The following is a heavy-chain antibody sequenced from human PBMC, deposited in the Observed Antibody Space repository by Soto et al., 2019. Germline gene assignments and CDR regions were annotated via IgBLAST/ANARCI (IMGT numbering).Heavy chain of an antibody. Sequence: QVQLVQSGAEVKKPGASVKVSCKASGYTFTSYAMHWVRQAPGQRLEWMGWINAGNGNTKYSQKFQGRVTIIRDTSASTAYMKLRSLRSEDTAVYYCARATAPSDVWGQGNTVTVSS. CDR2: INAGNGNT. J-gene: IGHJ6*02. D-gene: IGHD4-17*01. CDR3: ARATAPSDV. V-gene: IGHV1-3*01. CDR1: GYTFTSYA.